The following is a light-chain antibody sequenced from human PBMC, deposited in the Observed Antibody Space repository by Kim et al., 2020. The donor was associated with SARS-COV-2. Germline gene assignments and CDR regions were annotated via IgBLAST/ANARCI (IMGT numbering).Light chain of an antibody. Sequence: SYELTQPPSVSVAPGQTARITCRGNNIGSKSVHWYQQKPGQAPVLVIYYDSDRPSGIPERFSGSNSGNTATLTISRVEAGDEADYYCQVWDSSSDRAVFGGGTQLTVL. CDR2: YDS. J-gene: IGLJ7*01. CDR1: NIGSKS. V-gene: IGLV3-21*04. CDR3: QVWDSSSDRAV.